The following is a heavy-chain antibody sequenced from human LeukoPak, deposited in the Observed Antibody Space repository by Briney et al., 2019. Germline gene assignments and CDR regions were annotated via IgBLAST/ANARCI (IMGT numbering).Heavy chain of an antibody. CDR1: GGSISRSIYY. D-gene: IGHD5-18*01. Sequence: SETLSLTCTVSGGSISRSIYYWGWIRQPPGKGLEWIGSIYYSGNTFYKPSLKSRATMSVDTSKNQFSLKLTSVTAADTAVYYCARGGGFSYTWVYNWFDPWGQGTLVTVSS. J-gene: IGHJ5*02. CDR3: ARGGGFSYTWVYNWFDP. CDR2: IYYSGNT. V-gene: IGHV4-39*01.